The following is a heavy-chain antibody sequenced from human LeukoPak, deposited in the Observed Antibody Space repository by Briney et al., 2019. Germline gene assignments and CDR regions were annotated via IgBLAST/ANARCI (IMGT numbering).Heavy chain of an antibody. D-gene: IGHD3-16*01. CDR1: GFTVSSNY. J-gene: IGHJ1*01. V-gene: IGHV3-53*01. Sequence: GGSLRLSCAASGFTVSSNYMTWVRQAPGKGLEWVSVVSSGGSTYYPDSVKGRFTISRDNSMNTLFLQMNSLRAEDTAVYYCATLSDFWGQGTLVTVSS. CDR3: ATLSDF. CDR2: VSSGGST.